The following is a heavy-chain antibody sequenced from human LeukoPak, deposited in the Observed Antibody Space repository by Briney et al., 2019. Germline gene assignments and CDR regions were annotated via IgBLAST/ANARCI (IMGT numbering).Heavy chain of an antibody. D-gene: IGHD3-16*01. CDR2: IWYDGSNE. V-gene: IGHV3-33*08. Sequence: SLRLSCAASGFTFSDYYMSWIRQAPGRGLEWVALIWYDGSNEDHADSVKGRFTISRDNSKNTLYLQMNSLRAEDTALYYCARRGTPGSSDAFDMWGQGTTVTVSS. CDR1: GFTFSDYY. J-gene: IGHJ3*02. CDR3: ARRGTPGSSDAFDM.